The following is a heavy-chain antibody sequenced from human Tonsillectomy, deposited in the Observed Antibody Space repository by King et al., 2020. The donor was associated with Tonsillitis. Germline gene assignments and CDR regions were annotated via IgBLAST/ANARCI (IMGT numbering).Heavy chain of an antibody. V-gene: IGHV1-8*01. D-gene: IGHD3-22*01. CDR3: ARVSDSSGYYYFDY. CDR2: MNPNSGKT. J-gene: IGHJ4*02. Sequence: QLVQSGAEVKKPGASVKVSCKASGYTFTSYDINWVRQATGQGVEWVGWMNPNSGKTDYAQKFQGRVTLTRNTSISTAYMELSSLRAEDTAVYYCARVSDSSGYYYFDYWGQGTLVTVSS. CDR1: GYTFTSYD.